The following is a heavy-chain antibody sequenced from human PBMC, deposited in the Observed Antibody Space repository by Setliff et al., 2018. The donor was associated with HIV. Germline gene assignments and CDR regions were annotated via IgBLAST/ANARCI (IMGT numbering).Heavy chain of an antibody. J-gene: IGHJ4*02. V-gene: IGHV4-39*01. CDR3: ARSQPDTIFGVVIFDY. CDR2: VYYSGST. D-gene: IGHD3-3*01. Sequence: SETLSLTCTVSGGSISSSGPGYYWGWVRQAPGGELEWIGSVYYSGSTYYSPSLKSRVTISLDTSKNQLSLRLTSMTAADTAVYYCARSQPDTIFGVVIFDYWGQGKMVTVSS. CDR1: GGSISSSGPGYY.